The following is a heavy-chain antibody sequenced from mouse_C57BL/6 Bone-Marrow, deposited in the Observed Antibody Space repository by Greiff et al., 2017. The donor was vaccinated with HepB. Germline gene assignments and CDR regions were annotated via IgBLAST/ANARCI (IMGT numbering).Heavy chain of an antibody. J-gene: IGHJ4*01. CDR3: ARRNYYSNPYYAMDY. CDR1: GYTFTSYW. CDR2: INPSNGGT. Sequence: QVQLKESGAELARPGASVKLSCKASGYTFTSYWMHWVKQRPGQGLEWIGNINPSNGGTDYNEKFKSKATLTVDKSSSTAYMQLSSLTSEDSAVYYCARRNYYSNPYYAMDYWGQGTSVTVSS. V-gene: IGHV1-53*01. D-gene: IGHD2-5*01.